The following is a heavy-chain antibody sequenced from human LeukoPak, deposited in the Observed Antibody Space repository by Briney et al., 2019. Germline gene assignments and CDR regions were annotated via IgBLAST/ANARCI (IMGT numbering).Heavy chain of an antibody. V-gene: IGHV4-30-4*08. CDR1: GFTFSSYA. D-gene: IGHD3-10*01. Sequence: LRLSCAASGFTFSSYAMSWVRQAPGKGLEWIGYIYYSGSTYYNPSLKSRVTISVDTSKNQFSLKLSSVTAADTAVYYCATGSYYGMDVWGQGTTVTVSS. J-gene: IGHJ6*02. CDR3: ATGSYYGMDV. CDR2: IYYSGST.